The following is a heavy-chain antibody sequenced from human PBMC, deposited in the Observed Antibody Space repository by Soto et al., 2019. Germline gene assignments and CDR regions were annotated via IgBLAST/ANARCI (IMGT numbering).Heavy chain of an antibody. V-gene: IGHV3-48*03. CDR3: AKVAPFILGSPF. J-gene: IGHJ4*02. Sequence: EVKLVESGGALVQPGGSLRLSCTASGFDFSGSEMNWFRQAAGKGLEWVAYITGSGGVTFHADSVKGRFSISRDNAKNSLFLDRIDLTADDTGVYYCAKVAPFILGSPFWGQGTLVTVSS. CDR1: GFDFSGSE. D-gene: IGHD2-21*01. CDR2: ITGSGGVT.